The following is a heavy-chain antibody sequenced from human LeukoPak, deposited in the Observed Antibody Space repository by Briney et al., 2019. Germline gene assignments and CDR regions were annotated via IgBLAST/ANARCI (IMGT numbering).Heavy chain of an antibody. CDR1: GFSLRPYW. J-gene: IGHJ4*02. V-gene: IGHV3-7*01. Sequence: PGGSLRLSCAASGFSLRPYWMSWVRQAPGKGLEWVASIKRDGSDKYYVDSVKGRFTISRDNAKNSLYLQMNSLRAEDTAVYYCARVNTTVIPLFDSWGQGVLVTVSS. D-gene: IGHD4-17*01. CDR3: ARVNTTVIPLFDS. CDR2: IKRDGSDK.